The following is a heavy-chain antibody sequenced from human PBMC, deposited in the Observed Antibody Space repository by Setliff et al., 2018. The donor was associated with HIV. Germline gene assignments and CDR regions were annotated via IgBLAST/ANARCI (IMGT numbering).Heavy chain of an antibody. J-gene: IGHJ6*02. Sequence: ASETLSLTRAVSNYSISSAYYWGWIRHPPGKGLEWIGSIYHSGSTYYNPSLKSRVTISVDTSKNQFSLKLSSVTAADTAVYYCARRPAGAVAGGYGMDVWGQGTTVTVSS. CDR2: IYHSGST. V-gene: IGHV4-38-2*01. CDR3: ARRPAGAVAGGYGMDV. CDR1: NYSISSAYY. D-gene: IGHD6-19*01.